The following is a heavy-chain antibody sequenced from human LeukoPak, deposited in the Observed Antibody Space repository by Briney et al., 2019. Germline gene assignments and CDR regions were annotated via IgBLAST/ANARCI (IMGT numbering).Heavy chain of an antibody. D-gene: IGHD1-26*01. Sequence: GGSLRLSCAASGFTFSSYWMSWVRRAPGKGLEWVASIKQDGSEKYYVDSVKGRFTISRDNAKNSLYLQMNSLRAEDTAVYYCASSGSYLFFFDYWGQGTLVTVSS. CDR2: IKQDGSEK. CDR3: ASSGSYLFFFDY. V-gene: IGHV3-7*01. J-gene: IGHJ4*02. CDR1: GFTFSSYW.